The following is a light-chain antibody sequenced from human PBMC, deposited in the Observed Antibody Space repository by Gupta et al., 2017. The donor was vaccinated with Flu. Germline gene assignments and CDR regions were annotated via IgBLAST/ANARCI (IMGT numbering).Light chain of an antibody. V-gene: IGKV3-15*01. Sequence: EIVMTQSPATLSVSPGERATVSCRASQSVSSDLAWYQQKPGQAPRLLIYDASIRATGVPARFSGSGSETEFTLTINSLQSEDFAVYYCQQYNNWPPLTFGGGTKVEIK. CDR1: QSVSSD. J-gene: IGKJ4*01. CDR3: QQYNNWPPLT. CDR2: DAS.